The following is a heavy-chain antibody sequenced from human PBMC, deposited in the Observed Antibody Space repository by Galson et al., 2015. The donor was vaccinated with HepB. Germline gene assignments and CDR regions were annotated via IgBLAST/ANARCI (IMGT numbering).Heavy chain of an antibody. CDR2: ISYDGNEK. CDR1: GFTFSSYG. CDR3: AKDRWTRRIALGGTDY. D-gene: IGHD6-19*01. V-gene: IGHV3-30*18. J-gene: IGHJ4*02. Sequence: SLRLSCAASGFTFSSYGMHWVRQAPGKGLEWLAIISYDGNEKYYADSVEGRFTISRDNSGNTLVLVMKNLRTDDTAVYYCAKDRWTRRIALGGTDYWGRGTPVTVSS.